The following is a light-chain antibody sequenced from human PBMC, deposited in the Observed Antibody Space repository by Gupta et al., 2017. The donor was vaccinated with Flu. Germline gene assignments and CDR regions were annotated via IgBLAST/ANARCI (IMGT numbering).Light chain of an antibody. CDR3: YVSGNSSDHPVV. Sequence: SYVLTHPPSVSVAPGQTASITCGGNNIGSKSVHWYQQKPGQAPVLVVDYDSDRPSGIPERCSCDTTWDNATPITSSGEDGDEADVYWYVSGNSSDHPVVFGGGTKLTVL. V-gene: IGLV3-21*02. CDR1: NIGSKS. J-gene: IGLJ2*01. CDR2: YDS.